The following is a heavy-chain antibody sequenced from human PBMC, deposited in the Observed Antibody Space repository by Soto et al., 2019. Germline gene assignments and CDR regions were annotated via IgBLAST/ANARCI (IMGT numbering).Heavy chain of an antibody. CDR1: GFTFSSYA. V-gene: IGHV3-23*01. Sequence: GGSLRLSCAASGFTFSSYAMSWVRQAPGKGLEWVSTISGSGGSADYADSVKGRFTISRDNPQNTLYLEMNSLRAEDTAIYYCAKDRFHVVVTVSIVDPWGQGTLVTVSS. CDR2: ISGSGGSA. J-gene: IGHJ5*02. D-gene: IGHD2-21*02. CDR3: AKDRFHVVVTVSIVDP.